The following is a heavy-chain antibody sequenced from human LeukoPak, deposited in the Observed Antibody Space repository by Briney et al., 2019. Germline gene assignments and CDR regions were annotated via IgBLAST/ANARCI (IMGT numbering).Heavy chain of an antibody. CDR1: GGTFSNFA. CDR3: ARDPATLGYCSGGNCYRYNWFDP. D-gene: IGHD2-15*01. Sequence: GSSVKVSCTASGGTFSNFAINWVRQAPGQGLEWMGRIVPIFGTRNYTQNFQGRVTITADRSTGTAYMELRSLRIDDTAVYYCARDPATLGYCSGGNCYRYNWFDPWGQGTLVTVSS. CDR2: IVPIFGTR. V-gene: IGHV1-69*06. J-gene: IGHJ5*02.